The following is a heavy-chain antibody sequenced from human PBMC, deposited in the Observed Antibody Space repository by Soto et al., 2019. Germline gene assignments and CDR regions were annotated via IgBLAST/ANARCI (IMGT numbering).Heavy chain of an antibody. CDR1: GGSIHSSGYY. Sequence: QLQLQESGPGLVKPSQTLSLTCTVSGGSIHSSGYYWTWIRQHPRKDLEWIGYISYIGSTYYNPSLHSRNTMLADTSKNQFSLTLTSVTAADTAMYYCARTSGLGTTKGRCGGGDPWGQGILVTVSS. J-gene: IGHJ5*02. D-gene: IGHD4-17*01. CDR2: ISYIGST. V-gene: IGHV4-31*03. CDR3: ARTSGLGTTKGRCGGGDP.